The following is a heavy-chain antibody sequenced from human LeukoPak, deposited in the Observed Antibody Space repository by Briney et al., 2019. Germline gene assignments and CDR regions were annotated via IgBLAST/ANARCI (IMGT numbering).Heavy chain of an antibody. D-gene: IGHD6-19*01. Sequence: GGSLRPSCAASGFTFSSYWMHWVRQAPGKGLVWVSRINSDGSSTGYADSVKGRFTISRDNAKNTLYLQMNSLRAEDTAVYYCARQASNQWLAYYYMDVWGKGTTVTVSS. CDR1: GFTFSSYW. V-gene: IGHV3-74*01. CDR3: ARQASNQWLAYYYMDV. J-gene: IGHJ6*03. CDR2: INSDGSST.